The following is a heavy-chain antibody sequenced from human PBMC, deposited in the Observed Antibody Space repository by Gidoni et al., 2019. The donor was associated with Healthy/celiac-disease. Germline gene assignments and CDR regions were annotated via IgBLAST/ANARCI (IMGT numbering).Heavy chain of an antibody. D-gene: IGHD5-12*01. CDR3: ARVGVRGYSGYDYQLAVALDY. CDR1: GYTFTSYY. Sequence: QVQLVQSGAEVKKPGASVKVSCKASGYTFTSYYTHWVRQAPGKGVEWMGIINPTGGSTSYAKKFQGRVTMTRDTSTSTVYMELSSLRSEDTAVYYCARVGVRGYSGYDYQLAVALDYWGQGTLVTVSS. CDR2: INPTGGST. V-gene: IGHV1-46*03. J-gene: IGHJ4*02.